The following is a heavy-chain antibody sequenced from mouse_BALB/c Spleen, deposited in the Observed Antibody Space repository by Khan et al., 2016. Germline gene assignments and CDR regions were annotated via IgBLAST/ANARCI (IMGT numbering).Heavy chain of an antibody. CDR3: LRDAMDY. J-gene: IGHJ4*01. CDR1: GYSFTGYY. CDR2: INPNNGGS. Sequence: VQLQQSGPDLVKPGASVKISCKASGYSFTGYYMYWVKQSHEKSLEWIGRINPNNGGSYSNQKFKGKAILTVDKSSSTAYMELSSLTSEDSAVYYCLRDAMDYWGQGTSVTVSS. V-gene: IGHV1-18*01. D-gene: IGHD1-1*01.